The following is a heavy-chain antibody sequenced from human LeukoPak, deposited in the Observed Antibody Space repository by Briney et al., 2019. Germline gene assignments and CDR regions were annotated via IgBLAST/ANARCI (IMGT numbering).Heavy chain of an antibody. V-gene: IGHV4-38-2*02. CDR1: GYSISSGYY. Sequence: SETLSLTCTISGYSISSGYYWGWIRQPPGKGLEWIGSIYHSGSTYYNPSLKSRVTISVDTSKNQFSLKLSSVTAADTAVYYCARDRGYYDRFDYWGQGTLVTVSS. J-gene: IGHJ4*02. CDR2: IYHSGST. CDR3: ARDRGYYDRFDY. D-gene: IGHD3-22*01.